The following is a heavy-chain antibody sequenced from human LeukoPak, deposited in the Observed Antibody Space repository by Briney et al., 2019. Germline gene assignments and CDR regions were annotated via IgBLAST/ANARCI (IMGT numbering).Heavy chain of an antibody. J-gene: IGHJ3*02. CDR1: GGIFSSYT. CDR2: ISAYNGNT. CDR3: ARDEQCCMTTDLHDAFDI. V-gene: IGHV1-18*01. Sequence: GSSVKVSCKASGGIFSSYTFNWVRQAPGQGLKWMGWISAYNGNTNYAQKLQGRVTMTTDTSTSTAYMELRSLRSDDTAVYYCARDEQCCMTTDLHDAFDIWGQGTMVTVAS. D-gene: IGHD4-17*01.